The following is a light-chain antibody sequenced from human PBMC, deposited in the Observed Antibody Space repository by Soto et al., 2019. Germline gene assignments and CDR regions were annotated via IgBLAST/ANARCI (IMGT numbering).Light chain of an antibody. CDR2: GAS. Sequence: ETVMTQSPATLSMSPGERATLSCRASQSLNSDLAWYQQKPGQAPRLLIYGASTRATGIPGRFSGSGSGTEFTLTISSLQSEDFAVYYCQHYNSCPLTFGGGTKVDIK. CDR1: QSLNSD. V-gene: IGKV3-15*01. CDR3: QHYNSCPLT. J-gene: IGKJ4*01.